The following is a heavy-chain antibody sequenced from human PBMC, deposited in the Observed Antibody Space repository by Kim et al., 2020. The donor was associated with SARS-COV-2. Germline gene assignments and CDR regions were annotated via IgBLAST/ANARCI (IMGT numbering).Heavy chain of an antibody. D-gene: IGHD4-17*01. CDR3: ARYGAGYYGMDV. V-gene: IGHV4-39*01. Sequence: SSTPPLTRRVPISRDTSKTQFSLRLSSVTAADTAVYYCARYGAGYYGMDVWGQGTTVTVSS. J-gene: IGHJ6*02.